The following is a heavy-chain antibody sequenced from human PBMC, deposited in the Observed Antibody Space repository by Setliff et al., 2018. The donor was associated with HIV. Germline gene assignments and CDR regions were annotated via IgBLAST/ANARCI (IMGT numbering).Heavy chain of an antibody. J-gene: IGHJ4*02. Sequence: PGGSLRLSCAASGFTFSIYAMHWVRQAPGKGLDGVALISYDGSNIQYADSVKGRFAISRDNSKNTVYLELNSLKPEDTAEYYCATARIPTGGVSTSLDYWGQGTLVTVSS. CDR2: ISYDGSNI. V-gene: IGHV3-30*01. CDR3: ATARIPTGGVSTSLDY. D-gene: IGHD3-3*01. CDR1: GFTFSIYA.